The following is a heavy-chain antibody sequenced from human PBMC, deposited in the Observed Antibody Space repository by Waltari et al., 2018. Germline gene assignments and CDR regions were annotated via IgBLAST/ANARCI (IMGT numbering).Heavy chain of an antibody. D-gene: IGHD3-3*01. V-gene: IGHV4-34*01. CDR3: ARGPPFYDFWGGYYEQYFQH. Sequence: QVQLQQWGAGLLKPSETLSLTCAVYGGSFSGYYWSWIRQPPGKGLEWIGEINHSGSTNYNPSLKSRVTISVDTSKNQFSLKLSSVTAADTAVYYCARGPPFYDFWGGYYEQYFQHWGQGTLVTVSS. J-gene: IGHJ1*01. CDR1: GGSFSGYY. CDR2: INHSGST.